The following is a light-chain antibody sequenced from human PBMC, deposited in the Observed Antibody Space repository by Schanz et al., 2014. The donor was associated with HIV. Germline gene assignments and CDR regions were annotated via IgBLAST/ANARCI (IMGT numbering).Light chain of an antibody. CDR2: GAS. CDR1: QSVSNN. V-gene: IGKV3D-15*01. CDR3: QQSYNTPT. J-gene: IGKJ1*01. Sequence: EIVMTQSPATLSVSPGERATLSCRASQSVSNNLAWYQQKPGQAPRLLIYGASSRATGIPDRFSGSGSGTVFTLTISSLQPEDFATYYCQQSYNTPTFGQGTRVEIK.